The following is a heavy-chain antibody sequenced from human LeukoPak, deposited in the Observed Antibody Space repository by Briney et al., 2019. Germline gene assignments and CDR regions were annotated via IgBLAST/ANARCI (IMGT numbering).Heavy chain of an antibody. D-gene: IGHD6-19*01. J-gene: IGHJ4*02. CDR3: AKSFSGWANFDN. V-gene: IGHV3-23*01. Sequence: GGSLRLSCAASGFTFSSYAMSWVRQAPGKGLEWVSGISGSGGSTYYADSVKGRLTISRDNSKNTLYLQMNSLRAEDTAVYYCAKSFSGWANFDNWGRGTLVTVSS. CDR1: GFTFSSYA. CDR2: ISGSGGST.